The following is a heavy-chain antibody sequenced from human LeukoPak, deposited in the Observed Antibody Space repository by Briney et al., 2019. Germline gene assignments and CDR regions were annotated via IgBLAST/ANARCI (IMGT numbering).Heavy chain of an antibody. Sequence: ASVKVSCKASGYTFTSYGISWVRQAPGQGLEWMGWINAGNGNTKYSQKFQGRVTITRDTSASTAYMELSSLRSEDTAVYYCARVGYYYDSSGWRRKGAFDIWGQGTMVTVSS. V-gene: IGHV1-3*01. CDR1: GYTFTSYG. CDR2: INAGNGNT. D-gene: IGHD3-22*01. J-gene: IGHJ3*02. CDR3: ARVGYYYDSSGWRRKGAFDI.